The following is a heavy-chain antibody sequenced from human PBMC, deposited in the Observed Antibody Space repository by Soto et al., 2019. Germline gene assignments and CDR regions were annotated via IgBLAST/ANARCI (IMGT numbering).Heavy chain of an antibody. Sequence: QVQLMQSGAEVKKPGSSVKVSCKASGGTFSTSAISWVRQAPGEGLEWVGGIMPVFATPDYAQKFQGRVTISADESPTTAYLELTSLTTYDSAVYYCARDKDRQQLGGNYYYILDVWGQGTAITVSS. CDR2: IMPVFATP. CDR1: GGTFSTSA. J-gene: IGHJ6*02. D-gene: IGHD3-3*02. CDR3: ARDKDRQQLGGNYYYILDV. V-gene: IGHV1-69*12.